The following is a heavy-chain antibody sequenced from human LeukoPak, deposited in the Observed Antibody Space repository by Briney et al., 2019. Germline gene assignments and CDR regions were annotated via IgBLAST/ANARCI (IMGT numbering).Heavy chain of an antibody. V-gene: IGHV3-30-3*01. J-gene: IGHJ4*02. CDR2: LSYDGSNK. CDR3: ASSIGNY. D-gene: IGHD2/OR15-2a*01. CDR1: GFTFSSYA. Sequence: PGGSLRLSCAASGFTFSSYAMHWVRQAAGKGLEWVAVLSYDGSNKYYADSVKGRFTISRDNSKNTLYLQMNSLRAEDTAVYYCASSIGNYWGQGTLVTVSS.